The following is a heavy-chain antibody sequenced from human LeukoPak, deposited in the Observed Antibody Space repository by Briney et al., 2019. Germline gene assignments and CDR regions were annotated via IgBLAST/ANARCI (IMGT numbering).Heavy chain of an antibody. V-gene: IGHV1-3*01. CDR2: INAGNDNT. CDR3: ARDGVVEYDFWSGYYVAPYYYYGMDV. Sequence: ASVKVSCKASGYTFTSYAMHWVRQAPGQRLEWMGWINAGNDNTKYSQKFQGRVTITRDTSASTAYMELSSLRSEDTAVYYCARDGVVEYDFWSGYYVAPYYYYGMDVWGQGTTVTVSS. J-gene: IGHJ6*02. CDR1: GYTFTSYA. D-gene: IGHD3-3*01.